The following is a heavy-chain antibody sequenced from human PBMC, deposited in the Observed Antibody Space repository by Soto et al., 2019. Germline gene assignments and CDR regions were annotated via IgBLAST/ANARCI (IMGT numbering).Heavy chain of an antibody. V-gene: IGHV5-10-1*01. Sequence: PGESLKISCKGSGYSFTSYWISWVRQMPGKGLEWMGSIDPSDSYTNYSPSFQGHVTISADKSISTAYLQWSSLKASDTVMYYFAIQNSPAGSYYYYGMDVWGQGTTVTVSS. CDR3: AIQNSPAGSYYYYGMDV. J-gene: IGHJ6*02. CDR1: GYSFTSYW. CDR2: IDPSDSYT.